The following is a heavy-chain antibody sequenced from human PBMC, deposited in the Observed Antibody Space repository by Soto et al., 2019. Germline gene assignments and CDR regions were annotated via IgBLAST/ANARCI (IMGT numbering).Heavy chain of an antibody. V-gene: IGHV4-4*02. Sequence: SETLSLTCAVSSGSISNNNWWTWVRQSPGKGLEWIGEIYYSGSTYYNPSLKSRVTISVDKSKNHFSLKLSSVTAADTAVYYCARSPRSISAGGIDYWGQGILVTVS. D-gene: IGHD6-13*01. J-gene: IGHJ4*02. CDR1: SGSISNNNW. CDR3: ARSPRSISAGGIDY. CDR2: IYYSGST.